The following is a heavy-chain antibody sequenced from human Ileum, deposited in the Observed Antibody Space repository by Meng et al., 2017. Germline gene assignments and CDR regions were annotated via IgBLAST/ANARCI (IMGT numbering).Heavy chain of an antibody. V-gene: IGHV3-11*01. CDR2: ITSSSDTI. Sequence: LVESGGDLVKPGGSLTLSCAASGFTFSYYYMAWIRQAPGKGLEWLSYITSSSDTIYYADSVKGRFTISRDNAKNSLFLQMNSLGDEDTAVYYCARANHGGASGLGPFDYWGQGTLVTVSS. CDR1: GFTFSYYY. CDR3: ARANHGGASGLGPFDY. J-gene: IGHJ4*02. D-gene: IGHD4-23*01.